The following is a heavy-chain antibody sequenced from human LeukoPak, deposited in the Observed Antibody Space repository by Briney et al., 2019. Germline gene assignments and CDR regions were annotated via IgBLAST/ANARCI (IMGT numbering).Heavy chain of an antibody. CDR2: MNPNSGNT. Sequence: ASVKVSCKASGYTFTSYDINWVRQATGQGLEWMGWMNPNSGNTGYAQKFQGRVTMTRNTSISTAYMELSSLGSEDTAVYYCARGRRFLEWSPTKFDYWGQGTLVTVSS. J-gene: IGHJ4*02. D-gene: IGHD3-3*01. V-gene: IGHV1-8*01. CDR1: GYTFTSYD. CDR3: ARGRRFLEWSPTKFDY.